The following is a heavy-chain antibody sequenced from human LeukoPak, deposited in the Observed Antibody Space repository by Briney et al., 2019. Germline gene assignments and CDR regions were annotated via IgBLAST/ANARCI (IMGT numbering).Heavy chain of an antibody. D-gene: IGHD4/OR15-4a*01. CDR1: AFTFSTYA. V-gene: IGHV3-30-3*01. J-gene: IGHJ4*02. CDR2: ISYDGSSI. CDR3: ARGSMTLTDN. Sequence: GGALRLSCAASAFTFSTYAMHWVREAPGKGLEWVALISYDGSSIYYADSVKGRFTISRDNSKSTLYLQMNSLRPEDTAVYYCARGSMTLTDNWGQGTLVTVSS.